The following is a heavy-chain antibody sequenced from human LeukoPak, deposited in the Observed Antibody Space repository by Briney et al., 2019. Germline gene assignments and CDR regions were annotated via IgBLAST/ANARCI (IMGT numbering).Heavy chain of an antibody. D-gene: IGHD6-19*01. CDR2: MYYSGST. V-gene: IGHV4-39*07. J-gene: IGHJ4*02. CDR1: GGSISSSSYY. CDR3: ARRAVAGISPVY. Sequence: NPSETLSLTCTVSGGSISSSSYYWGWIRQPPGKGLEWIGSMYYSGSTYYNPSLKSRVTISVDKSKNQFSLKLSSVTAADTAVYYCARRAVAGISPVYWGQGTLVTVSS.